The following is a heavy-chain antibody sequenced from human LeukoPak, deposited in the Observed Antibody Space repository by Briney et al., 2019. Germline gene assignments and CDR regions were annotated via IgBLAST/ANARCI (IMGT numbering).Heavy chain of an antibody. CDR2: IIPMFDTI. CDR3: ARDVLAARHPAYFDY. D-gene: IGHD6-6*01. CDR1: GGTFSNFG. V-gene: IGHV1-69*05. Sequence: SVKVSCKASGGTFSNFGISWVRRAPGQGLEWMGGIIPMFDTINYAQKFQGRVTITTDESTSTAYMELSSLRSDDTAVYYCARDVLAARHPAYFDYWGQGTLVTVSS. J-gene: IGHJ4*02.